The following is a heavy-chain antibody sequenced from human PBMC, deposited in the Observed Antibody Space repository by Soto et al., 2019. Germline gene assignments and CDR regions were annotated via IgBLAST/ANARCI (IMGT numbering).Heavy chain of an antibody. CDR2: ISYDGSNK. CDR1: GFTFSSYA. Sequence: QVQLVESGGGVVQPGRSLRLSCAASGFTFSSYAMHWVRQARGKGLEWVAVISYDGSNKYYADSVKGRFTISRDNSKNTLYLQMNSLRAEDTAVYYWARGNWNRLQGRYYCYGMDVWGQGTTVTVS. D-gene: IGHD1-20*01. CDR3: ARGNWNRLQGRYYCYGMDV. V-gene: IGHV3-30-3*01. J-gene: IGHJ6*02.